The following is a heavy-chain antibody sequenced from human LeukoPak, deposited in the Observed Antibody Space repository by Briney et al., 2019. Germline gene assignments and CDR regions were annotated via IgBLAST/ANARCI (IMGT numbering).Heavy chain of an antibody. V-gene: IGHV4-38-2*02. D-gene: IGHD6-13*01. CDR3: AREYESGYSSSWYLPQHYFDY. CDR1: GYSSSSGYY. Sequence: SETLSLTCAVSGYSSSSGYYWGWIRQPPGKGLEWIASIHHSGSTYYNPSLKSRVTISVDTSKNQFSLKLSSVTAADTAVYYCAREYESGYSSSWYLPQHYFDYWGQGTLVTVSS. J-gene: IGHJ4*02. CDR2: IHHSGST.